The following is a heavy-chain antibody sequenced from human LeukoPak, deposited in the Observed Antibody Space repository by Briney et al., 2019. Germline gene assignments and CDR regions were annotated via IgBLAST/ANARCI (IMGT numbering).Heavy chain of an antibody. CDR1: GGTFSSYA. D-gene: IGHD2-2*01. Sequence: ASVKVSCKASGGTFSSYAITWVRQAPGQGLEWMGRIIPILGIATYAQNFQGRVTITADKSTSTAYMELSSLRSEDTAVYYCARDLVVSCSSTSCSVAPPDFWGQGTLVTVSS. CDR2: IIPILGIA. V-gene: IGHV1-69*04. J-gene: IGHJ4*02. CDR3: ARDLVVSCSSTSCSVAPPDF.